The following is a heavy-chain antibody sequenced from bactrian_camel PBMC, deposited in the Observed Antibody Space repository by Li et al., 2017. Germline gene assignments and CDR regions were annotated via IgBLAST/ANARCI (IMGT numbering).Heavy chain of an antibody. CDR1: GFTFSTYA. CDR2: IKSDGSDT. J-gene: IGHJ4*01. CDR3: AVYTTFL. D-gene: IGHD2*01. V-gene: IGHV3S7*01. Sequence: HVQLVESGGASVKPGGSLRLSCVGSGFTFSTYAMSWVRQAPGKGLEWVSSIKSDGSDTYYADSVKGRFTISRGNAKNTLYLEMNKLNTEDTAVYYCAVYTTFLWGQGTQVTVS.